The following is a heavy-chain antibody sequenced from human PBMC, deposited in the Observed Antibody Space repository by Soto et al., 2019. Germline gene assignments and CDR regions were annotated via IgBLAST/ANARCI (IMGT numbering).Heavy chain of an antibody. CDR3: AREARHVVDSDFRAAYFTYFDQ. D-gene: IGHD3-3*01. V-gene: IGHV1-2*04. CDR1: GYTFTGHY. Sequence: QVQLVQSGAEVRKPGASVRVSCKASGYTFTGHYIHWVRQAPGQGLEWMGWINPNSGATNYAQKFQDWVSVSSGTSISAAYMELTSLRSDATAVYYCAREARHVVDSDFRAAYFTYFDQWGQGTLVTVSS. CDR2: INPNSGAT. J-gene: IGHJ4*02.